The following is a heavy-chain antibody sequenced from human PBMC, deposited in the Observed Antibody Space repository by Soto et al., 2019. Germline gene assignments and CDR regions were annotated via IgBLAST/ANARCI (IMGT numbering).Heavy chain of an antibody. V-gene: IGHV4-39*01. CDR2: MHYDGTT. J-gene: IGHJ4*02. Sequence: PSETLSLTCSVSGGSINNGHYYWGWIRQPPGKGLEWIGRMHYDGTTAYNPSLKSRITLALDTPNNQFSLKLTSVTATDTAVYYCAALRFLECSQARFFDDWGQGTLVTVS. CDR3: AALRFLECSQARFFDD. D-gene: IGHD3-3*01. CDR1: GGSINNGHYY.